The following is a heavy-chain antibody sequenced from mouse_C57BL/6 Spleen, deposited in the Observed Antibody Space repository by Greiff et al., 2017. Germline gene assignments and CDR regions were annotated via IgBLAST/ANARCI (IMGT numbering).Heavy chain of an antibody. CDR2: FSSGSSTI. Sequence: EVHLVESGGGLVKPGGSLKFSCAASGFTFSDSGMHWVRQAPEKGLEWVAYFSSGSSTIYYADTVKGRFPLSRDNATNTLFLQVTRLRCADKAMYYCARRGRNLITVGATDAMDYWGQGTSVTVSS. D-gene: IGHD1-1*01. V-gene: IGHV5-17*01. J-gene: IGHJ4*01. CDR3: ARRGRNLITVGATDAMDY. CDR1: GFTFSDSG.